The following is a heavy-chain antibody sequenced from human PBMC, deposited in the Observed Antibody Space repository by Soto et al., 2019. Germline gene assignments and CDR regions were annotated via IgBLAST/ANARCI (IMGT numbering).Heavy chain of an antibody. Sequence: SETLSLTCAVYDGSFSGYYWSWIRQPPGKGLEWIGEISHSGSTNYNPSLNSRVTISADTTKIHFSLKLTSVTSADTAVYYCARVQGRRGSYYESSGLRGLFDPWGQGTPVTVSS. CDR1: DGSFSGYY. J-gene: IGHJ5*02. D-gene: IGHD3-22*01. V-gene: IGHV4-34*01. CDR3: ARVQGRRGSYYESSGLRGLFDP. CDR2: ISHSGST.